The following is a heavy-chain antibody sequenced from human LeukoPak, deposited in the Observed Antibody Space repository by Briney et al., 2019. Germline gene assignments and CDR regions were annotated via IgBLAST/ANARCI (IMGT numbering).Heavy chain of an antibody. CDR3: ARVVLEGYNPSPSPYYFDY. V-gene: IGHV4-34*01. Sequence: SETLSLTCAVYGGSFSGYYWGWIPQPPGKGLEWIGEINHCASTNYNPSLKRRVTISVDTSKNQYSLKRSSVTAADTAVYYWARVVLEGYNPSPSPYYFDYWGQGTLVTVSS. CDR1: GGSFSGYY. D-gene: IGHD5-24*01. CDR2: INHCAST. J-gene: IGHJ4*02.